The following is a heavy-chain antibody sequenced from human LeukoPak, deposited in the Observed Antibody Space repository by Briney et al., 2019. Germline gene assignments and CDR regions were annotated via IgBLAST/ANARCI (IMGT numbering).Heavy chain of an antibody. V-gene: IGHV5-51*01. D-gene: IGHD6-13*01. Sequence: GESLKISCKASGDTFTNYWIAWVRQMPGNGLEWMGIIYPGDSDTRYSPSVEGQVTISVDKSISTAFLQWSSLKASDTAMYYCARGGAYSSSWFAYFDYWGQGTLVTVSS. CDR2: IYPGDSDT. CDR3: ARGGAYSSSWFAYFDY. J-gene: IGHJ4*02. CDR1: GDTFTNYW.